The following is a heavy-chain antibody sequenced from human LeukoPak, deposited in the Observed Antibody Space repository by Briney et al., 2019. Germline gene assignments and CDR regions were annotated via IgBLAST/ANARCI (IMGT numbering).Heavy chain of an antibody. CDR3: ARQQVVPTAIYYYYYGMDV. V-gene: IGHV4-59*08. J-gene: IGHJ6*02. CDR2: ISYSGST. Sequence: TTSETLSLTCTVSGGSISSSYWSWIRQPPGKGLEWIGYISYSGSTSYNPSLKSRVTISVDTSKNQFSLNLSSVTAADTAVYYCARQQVVPTAIYYYYYGMDVWGQGTTVTVSS. CDR1: GGSISSSY. D-gene: IGHD2-2*02.